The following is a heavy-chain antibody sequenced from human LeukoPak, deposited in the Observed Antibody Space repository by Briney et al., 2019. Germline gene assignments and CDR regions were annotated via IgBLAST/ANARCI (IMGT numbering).Heavy chain of an antibody. Sequence: SQTLSLTCAISGDSVSSNSAAWNWIRQSPSRGLEWLGRTYYRSKWYNDYAVSVKSRITINPDTSKNQFSLQLNSVTPEDTAVYYCVRGGCSGGSCYHNWFDPWGQGTLVTVSS. CDR1: GDSVSSNSAA. V-gene: IGHV6-1*01. CDR2: TYYRSKWYN. J-gene: IGHJ5*02. D-gene: IGHD2-15*01. CDR3: VRGGCSGGSCYHNWFDP.